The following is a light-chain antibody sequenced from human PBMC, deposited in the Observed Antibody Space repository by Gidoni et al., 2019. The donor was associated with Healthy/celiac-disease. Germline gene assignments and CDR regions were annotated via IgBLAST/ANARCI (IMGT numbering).Light chain of an antibody. CDR2: DAS. Sequence: EIVFTQSPDTPSLSPGERATLSCRASQSVSSYLAWYQQKPGQAPRLLIYDASNRATGIPARFSGSGSGTDFTLTISSLEPEAFAVYYCQQRSNWPPMYTFGQGTKLEIK. CDR3: QQRSNWPPMYT. J-gene: IGKJ2*01. V-gene: IGKV3-11*01. CDR1: QSVSSY.